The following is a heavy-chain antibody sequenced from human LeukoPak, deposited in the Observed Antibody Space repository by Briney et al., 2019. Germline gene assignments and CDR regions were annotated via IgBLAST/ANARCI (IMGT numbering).Heavy chain of an antibody. J-gene: IGHJ4*02. CDR3: ARDEVGASIDY. Sequence: SETLSLTCTVSGYSISSGYYWGWIRQPPGKGLEWIGSIYHSGSTYYNPSLKSRVTISVDTSKNQFSLKLSSVTAADMAVYYCARDEVGASIDYWGQGTLVTVSS. D-gene: IGHD1-26*01. V-gene: IGHV4-38-2*02. CDR2: IYHSGST. CDR1: GYSISSGYY.